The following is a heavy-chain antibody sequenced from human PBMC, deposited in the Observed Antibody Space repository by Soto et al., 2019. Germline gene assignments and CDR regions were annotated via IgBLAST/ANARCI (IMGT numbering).Heavy chain of an antibody. CDR3: ARYYDFWSGYFDY. V-gene: IGHV1-18*01. CDR2: ISAYDGKT. Sequence: ASVKVSCKPSGYTFNTYGINWVRQAPGQGLELMGWISAYDGKTTYAEKFQGRVTITADKSTSTAYMELSSLRSEDTAVYYCARYYDFWSGYFDYWGQGTLVTVSS. J-gene: IGHJ4*02. D-gene: IGHD3-3*01. CDR1: GYTFNTYG.